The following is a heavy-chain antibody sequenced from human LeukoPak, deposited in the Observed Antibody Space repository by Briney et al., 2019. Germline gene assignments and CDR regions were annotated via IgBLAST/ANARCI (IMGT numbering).Heavy chain of an antibody. D-gene: IGHD6-19*01. CDR3: ASLAVAGLSEGY. CDR1: GGSISSDSYY. J-gene: IGHJ4*02. CDR2: IYYSGST. Sequence: PSETLSLTCAASGGSISSDSYYWAWIRQPPGKGLEWIASIYYSGSTYYNPSLKSRVTISVDTSRNQFSLKLNSVTAADTAVYYCASLAVAGLSEGYWGQGTLVIVSS. V-gene: IGHV4-39*01.